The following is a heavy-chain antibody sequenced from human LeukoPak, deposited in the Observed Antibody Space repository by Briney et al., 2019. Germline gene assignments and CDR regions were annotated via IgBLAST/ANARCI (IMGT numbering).Heavy chain of an antibody. CDR1: GFTFDDYG. Sequence: GALRLSCAASGFTFDDYGMSWIRQPAGKGLEWIGRIYSSGYTNDNPFLKSRITMSVDMSKNQFSLRLNSVTAADTAVYYCARGEHSVDSWGQGMLVTVSS. V-gene: IGHV4-4*07. J-gene: IGHJ4*02. CDR2: IYSSGYT. CDR3: ARGEHSVDS. D-gene: IGHD1/OR15-1a*01.